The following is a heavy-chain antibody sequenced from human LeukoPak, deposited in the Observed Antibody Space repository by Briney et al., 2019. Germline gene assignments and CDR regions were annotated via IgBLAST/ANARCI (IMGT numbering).Heavy chain of an antibody. J-gene: IGHJ4*02. CDR3: ARGPMYSSRFAGDY. CDR2: ISSSSSTI. V-gene: IGHV3-48*02. D-gene: IGHD6-13*01. Sequence: GGSLRLSCAASGFTFSSYSINWVRQAPGKGLEWVSYISSSSSTIYYADSVKGRFTISRNNAKNSLYLQMNSLRDEDTAVYYCARGPMYSSRFAGDYWGQGTLVTVSS. CDR1: GFTFSSYS.